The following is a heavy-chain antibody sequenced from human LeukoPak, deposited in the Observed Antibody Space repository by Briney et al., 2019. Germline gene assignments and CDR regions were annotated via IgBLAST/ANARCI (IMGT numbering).Heavy chain of an antibody. J-gene: IGHJ5*02. D-gene: IGHD5-12*01. CDR1: GGSISSSSYY. CDR3: ARHIVATSPQGWFDP. Sequence: SETLSLTCTVSGGSISSSSYYWGWIRQPPGKGLEWIGSIYYSGSTYYNPSLKSRVTISVDTSKNQFSLKLSSVTAADTAVYYCARHIVATSPQGWFDPWGQGTLVTVSS. CDR2: IYYSGST. V-gene: IGHV4-39*01.